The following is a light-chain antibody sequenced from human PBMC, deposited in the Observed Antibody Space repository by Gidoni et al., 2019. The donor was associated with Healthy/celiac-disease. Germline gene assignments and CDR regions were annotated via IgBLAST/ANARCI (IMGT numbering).Light chain of an antibody. Sequence: DIVMTQSPESLAVSLGERATINCKSSQSVLYISNNKNYLAWYQQKPGQPPKLLIYWASTRESGVPDRFSGSGSGTDFTLTISSLQAKDVAVYYCQQYYSTPLTFGGXTKVEIK. CDR2: WAS. J-gene: IGKJ4*01. CDR1: QSVLYISNNKNY. CDR3: QQYYSTPLT. V-gene: IGKV4-1*01.